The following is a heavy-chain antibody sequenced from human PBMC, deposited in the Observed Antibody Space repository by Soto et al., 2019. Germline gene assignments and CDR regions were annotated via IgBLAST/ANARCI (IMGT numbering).Heavy chain of an antibody. CDR2: IRWNSGSI. CDR1: GLTFDDNA. V-gene: IGHV3-9*01. D-gene: IGHD4-17*01. Sequence: EVQLVESGGGLVQPGRSRRLSCAASGLTFDDNAMHWVRKAPGKGLEGVSGIRWNSGSIGYADSVKGRFTISRDNAKNSLYLQMNSLRAEDTALYYCAKTAMTTVTLFDYWGQGTLVTVSS. CDR3: AKTAMTTVTLFDY. J-gene: IGHJ4*02.